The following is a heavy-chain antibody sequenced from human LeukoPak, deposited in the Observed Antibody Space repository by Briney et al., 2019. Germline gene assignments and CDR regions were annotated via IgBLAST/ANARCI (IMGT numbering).Heavy chain of an antibody. CDR2: ISSSSTV. J-gene: IGHJ4*02. CDR1: GFTFSNYG. CDR3: ARAQTYYGSGSYLY. D-gene: IGHD3-10*01. Sequence: PGGSLRLSCAASGFTFSNYGMTWVRQAPGKGLEWVSYISSSSTVYYADSLKGRFTIYRDNAKNSLYLQMNSLRDEDTAVYYCARAQTYYGSGSYLYWGQGTLVTVSS. V-gene: IGHV3-48*02.